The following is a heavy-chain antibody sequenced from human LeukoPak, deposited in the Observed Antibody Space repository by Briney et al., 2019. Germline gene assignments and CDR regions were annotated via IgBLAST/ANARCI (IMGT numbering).Heavy chain of an antibody. V-gene: IGHV1-3*03. D-gene: IGHD1-26*01. CDR1: GYTFTNFA. CDR2: INGGNGKT. Sequence: GASVKVSCKASGYTFTNFAMHWVRQAPGQRLEWMGWINGGNGKTKYSQEFQGRVTISRDTSASTAYMELSSLRSEDTAVYYCARDSLPGGATKDFDYWGQGTLVTVSS. J-gene: IGHJ4*02. CDR3: ARDSLPGGATKDFDY.